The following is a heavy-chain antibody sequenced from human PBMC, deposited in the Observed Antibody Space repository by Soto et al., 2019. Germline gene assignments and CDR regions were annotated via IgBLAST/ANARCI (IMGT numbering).Heavy chain of an antibody. Sequence: PSETLSLTCAVYGGSFSGYYWSWIRQPPGEGLEWIGEINHSGSTNYNPSLKSRVTISVDTSKNQFSLKLSSVTAADTAVYYCAKDADTSSWSDLDYWGQGTLVSVSS. CDR2: INHSGST. CDR3: AKDADTSSWSDLDY. V-gene: IGHV4-34*01. D-gene: IGHD6-13*01. CDR1: GGSFSGYY. J-gene: IGHJ4*02.